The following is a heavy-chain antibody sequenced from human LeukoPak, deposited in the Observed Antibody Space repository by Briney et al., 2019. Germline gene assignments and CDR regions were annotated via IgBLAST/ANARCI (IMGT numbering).Heavy chain of an antibody. CDR2: ISSSSSYI. J-gene: IGHJ4*02. CDR1: GFTFSSYS. V-gene: IGHV3-21*01. Sequence: GGSLRLSCAASGFTFSSYSMNWVRQAPGKGLEWVSSISSSSSYIYYADSVKGRFTISRDNAKNSLYLQMNSLRAADTAVYYCARHTHDYGDYTPPLDYWGQGTLVTVSS. D-gene: IGHD4-17*01. CDR3: ARHTHDYGDYTPPLDY.